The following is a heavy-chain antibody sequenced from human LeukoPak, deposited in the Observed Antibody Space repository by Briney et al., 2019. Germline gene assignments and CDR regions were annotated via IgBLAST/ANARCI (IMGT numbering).Heavy chain of an antibody. J-gene: IGHJ4*02. D-gene: IGHD5-24*01. V-gene: IGHV1-18*01. CDR2: IRVYNGDT. CDR1: GYTFSSYG. Sequence: ASVNVSCKPSGYTFSSYGISWVRQAPGQGLEWMGWIRVYNGDTNYAQKFEGRVTMTTDTSTNTAYMELRSLGSDDTAVYYCARGGSRVTTINILDYWGQGALVTVSS. CDR3: ARGGSRVTTINILDY.